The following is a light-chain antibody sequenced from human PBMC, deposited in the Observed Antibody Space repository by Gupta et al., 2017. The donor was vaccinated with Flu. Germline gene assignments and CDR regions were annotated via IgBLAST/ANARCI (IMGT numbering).Light chain of an antibody. CDR1: ENIGNNY. CDR3: QQYGNSLT. Sequence: GERATLSCRADENIGNNYLAWYQQRPGQAPRLLISGASSRATGIPDRFSGSGSGTDFTLTINRLEPEDSAVFYCQQYGNSLTFGGGTKVVI. CDR2: GAS. J-gene: IGKJ4*01. V-gene: IGKV3-20*01.